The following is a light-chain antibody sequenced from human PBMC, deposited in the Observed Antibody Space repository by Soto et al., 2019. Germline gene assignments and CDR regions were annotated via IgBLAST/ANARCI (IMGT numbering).Light chain of an antibody. CDR3: AAWDDSLNGLYV. CDR1: SSNIGSNT. Sequence: QSVLTQPPSASGTPGQRVTISCSGSSSNIGSNTVNWYQQLPGTAPKLLIYSNNQRPSGVPDRFSGSKSGTSASLAISGLQSEDVAFYYCAAWDDSLNGLYVFGTGPNVTV. V-gene: IGLV1-44*01. CDR2: SNN. J-gene: IGLJ1*01.